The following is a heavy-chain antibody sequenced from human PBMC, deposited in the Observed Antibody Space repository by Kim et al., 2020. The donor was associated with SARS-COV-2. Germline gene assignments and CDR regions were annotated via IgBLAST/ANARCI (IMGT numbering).Heavy chain of an antibody. CDR2: IWYYGSNK. J-gene: IGHJ4*02. CDR1: GFTFSSYA. Sequence: GGSLRLSCAASGFTFSSYAMHWVRQAPGKGLEWVAVIWYYGSNKYYADSVKGRFTISRDNSKNTLYLQMNSLRAEDTAVYYCAKDPSQYYDILTGYYGPASYFDYWGQGTLVTVSS. CDR3: AKDPSQYYDILTGYYGPASYFDY. D-gene: IGHD3-9*01. V-gene: IGHV3-33*06.